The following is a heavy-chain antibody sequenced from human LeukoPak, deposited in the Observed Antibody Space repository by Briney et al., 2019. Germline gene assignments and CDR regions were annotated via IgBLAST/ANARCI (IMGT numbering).Heavy chain of an antibody. J-gene: IGHJ4*02. CDR2: ISYDGSHK. D-gene: IGHD3-10*01. Sequence: GGTLRLSCAASGFTFSNYGMHWVRQAPGKGLEWVALISYDGSHKSYADSVKGRSTISRDTSRNTLFLQMSSLRTEDTAVYYCAKDLRAFRGSGGPYVDNWGQGTLVTVSS. CDR3: AKDLRAFRGSGGPYVDN. CDR1: GFTFSNYG. V-gene: IGHV3-30*18.